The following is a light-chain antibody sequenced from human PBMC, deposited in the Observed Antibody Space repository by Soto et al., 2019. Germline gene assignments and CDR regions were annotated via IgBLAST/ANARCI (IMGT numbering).Light chain of an antibody. CDR2: DAS. CDR3: VQRTTWPWT. CDR1: QSVSIH. Sequence: EIVLTQSPGTLSLSPVERATLSCRASQSVSIHLAWYQQKPGQAPRLLIYDASNRATGIPARFSGSGSGTDFTLTISSLEPEDFAVYHCVQRTTWPWTCGQGSKVEIK. J-gene: IGKJ1*01. V-gene: IGKV3-11*01.